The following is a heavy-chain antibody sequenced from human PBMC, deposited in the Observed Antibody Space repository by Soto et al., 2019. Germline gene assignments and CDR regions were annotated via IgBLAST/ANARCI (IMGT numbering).Heavy chain of an antibody. J-gene: IGHJ5*02. CDR2: IYWDDDK. V-gene: IGHV2-5*02. CDR3: AHRPIVPAGTRGFAWFDP. D-gene: IGHD6-13*01. Sequence: QITLRESGPTLVKPTQTLTLTCTFSGFSLSSSGVGVGWIRQPPGKALEWLAFIYWDDDKRYSPSLKSRLTITQDTSKNQVVITMTNMDPVDTATYDGAHRPIVPAGTRGFAWFDPWGQGTLVTVSS. CDR1: GFSLSSSGVG.